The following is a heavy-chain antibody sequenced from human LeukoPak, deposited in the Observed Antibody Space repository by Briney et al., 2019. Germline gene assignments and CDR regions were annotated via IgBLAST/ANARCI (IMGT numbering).Heavy chain of an antibody. J-gene: IGHJ4*02. Sequence: GGSLRLSCAASGFTFSSYWMHWVRHAPGKGLVWVSRINSDGSSTSYADSVKGRFTISRDNSKNTLYLQMNSLRAEDTAVYYCAKWELLSYFDYWGQGTLVTVSS. D-gene: IGHD1-26*01. CDR3: AKWELLSYFDY. CDR1: GFTFSSYW. CDR2: INSDGSST. V-gene: IGHV3-74*01.